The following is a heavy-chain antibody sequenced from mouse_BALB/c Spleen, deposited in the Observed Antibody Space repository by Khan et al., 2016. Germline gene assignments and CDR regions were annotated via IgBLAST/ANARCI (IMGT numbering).Heavy chain of an antibody. Sequence: QIQLVQSGPELKKPGETVKISCRASGYTFTDFSMHWVKQTPGKGLKWMGWINTETGEPAYADDFKGRFAFSLETSASTAYLQINNLKNEDTATYFYAINYYDSSFFDVWGAGTTVTVSS. J-gene: IGHJ1*01. D-gene: IGHD1-1*01. CDR1: GYTFTDFS. V-gene: IGHV9-2-1*01. CDR3: AINYYDSSFFDV. CDR2: INTETGEP.